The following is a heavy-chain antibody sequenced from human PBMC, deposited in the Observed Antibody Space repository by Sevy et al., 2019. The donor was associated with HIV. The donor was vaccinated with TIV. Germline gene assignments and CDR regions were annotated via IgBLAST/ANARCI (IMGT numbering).Heavy chain of an antibody. J-gene: IGHJ4*02. Sequence: ASVKVSCKASGYTFTNYYMHWVRQAPGQGLERMGIINPSDVSTVYAQKFQGRVTMTRDTSTSTVYMELSSLRSDDTAVYYCGRTSPRGGFDHWGQGALVTVSS. V-gene: IGHV1-46*03. CDR2: INPSDVST. CDR3: GRTSPRGGFDH. CDR1: GYTFTNYY. D-gene: IGHD3-16*01.